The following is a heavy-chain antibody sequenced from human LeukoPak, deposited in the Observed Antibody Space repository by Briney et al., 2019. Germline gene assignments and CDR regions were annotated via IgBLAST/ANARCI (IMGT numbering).Heavy chain of an antibody. J-gene: IGHJ4*02. CDR3: ARGQKDSPHDY. D-gene: IGHD5-18*01. Sequence: SEALSLTCAVYVGSFSGYYWSWTRQPPGKGGEWRGQINHSGSTNYNPSLKSRVNISVDTSKNQFSLKLSSVTAADTAVYYCARGQKDSPHDYWGKGTLVTVSS. V-gene: IGHV4-34*01. CDR1: VGSFSGYY. CDR2: INHSGST.